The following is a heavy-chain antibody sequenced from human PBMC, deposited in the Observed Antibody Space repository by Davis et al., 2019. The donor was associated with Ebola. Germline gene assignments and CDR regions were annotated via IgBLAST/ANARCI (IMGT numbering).Heavy chain of an antibody. V-gene: IGHV3-7*01. Sequence: GESLKISCAASGFTFSSYWMSWVRQAPGKGLEWVANIKQDGSEKYYVDSVKGRFTISRDNAKNSLYLQMNSLRAEDTAVYYCARDQGSGWYNGYFDLWGRGTLVTVSS. CDR1: GFTFSSYW. CDR3: ARDQGSGWYNGYFDL. J-gene: IGHJ2*01. CDR2: IKQDGSEK. D-gene: IGHD6-19*01.